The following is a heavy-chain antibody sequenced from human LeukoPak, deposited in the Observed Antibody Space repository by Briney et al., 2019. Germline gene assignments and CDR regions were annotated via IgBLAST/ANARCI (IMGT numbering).Heavy chain of an antibody. Sequence: PSETLSLTCAVYGGSFRGYYWSWIRQPPGKGLEWIGEINHSGSTNYNPSLKSRVTISVDTSKNQFSLKLSSVTAADTAVYYCATNTAMLRYFDYWGQGTLVTVSS. V-gene: IGHV4-34*01. D-gene: IGHD5-18*01. J-gene: IGHJ4*02. CDR2: INHSGST. CDR3: ATNTAMLRYFDY. CDR1: GGSFRGYY.